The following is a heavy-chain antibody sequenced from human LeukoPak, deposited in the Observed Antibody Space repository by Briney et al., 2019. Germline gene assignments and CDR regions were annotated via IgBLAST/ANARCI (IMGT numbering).Heavy chain of an antibody. Sequence: GGSLRLSCAASGFTFSSYAMHWVRQAPGKGLEWVAVISYDGSNKYYADSVKGRSTISRDNSKNTLYLQMNSLRAEDTAVYYCARGGGSYYTFDYWGQGTLVTVSS. CDR3: ARGGGSYYTFDY. CDR2: ISYDGSNK. J-gene: IGHJ4*02. CDR1: GFTFSSYA. V-gene: IGHV3-30*04. D-gene: IGHD1-26*01.